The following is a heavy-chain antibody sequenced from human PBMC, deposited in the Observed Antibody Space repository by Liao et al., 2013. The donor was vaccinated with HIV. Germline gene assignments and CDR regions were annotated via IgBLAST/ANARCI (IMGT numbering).Heavy chain of an antibody. CDR2: IYYTGNT. J-gene: IGHJ6*03. V-gene: IGHV4-39*07. CDR1: GASISATSYH. Sequence: QLQLQESGPGLVKPSETLSLTCTVSGASISATSYHWGWIRQPPGKGLESIGSIYYTGNTYYNPSLKSRVTISLDMSKNQFSLNLNSVTAADTAIYYCATKYYDSYYYMDIWVKGPQSPSP. CDR3: ATKYYDSYYYMDI.